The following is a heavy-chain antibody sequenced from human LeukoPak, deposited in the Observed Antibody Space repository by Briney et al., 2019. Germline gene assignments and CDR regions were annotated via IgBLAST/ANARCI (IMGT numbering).Heavy chain of an antibody. D-gene: IGHD6-13*01. J-gene: IGHJ4*02. CDR2: INPSGGST. CDR3: ARRAGVRYSSRFYFDY. CDR1: GYTFTSYY. V-gene: IGHV1-46*01. Sequence: ASVKVSCKASGYTFTSYYMHWVRQAPGQGLEWMGIINPSGGSTSYAQKFQGRVTMTRDTSTSTVYMELSSLRSEDTAVYYCARRAGVRYSSRFYFDYWGQGTLFTVSS.